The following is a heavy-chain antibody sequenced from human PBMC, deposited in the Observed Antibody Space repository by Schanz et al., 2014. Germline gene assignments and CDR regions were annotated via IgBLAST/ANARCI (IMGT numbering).Heavy chain of an antibody. CDR1: GFTFSSYS. CDR2: ISSSSIYI. CDR3: PRVGSQLQSRGWRGPLDY. Sequence: EVQLVESGGGLVKPGGSLRLSCAASGFTFSSYSMNWVRQAPGKGLEWVSSISSSSIYIYYADSVKGRFTISRDNAKNSLYRQMNTLRAEDTAVYYCPRVGSQLQSRGWRGPLDYGGQGTLVTVSS. J-gene: IGHJ4*02. V-gene: IGHV3-21*06. D-gene: IGHD1-1*01.